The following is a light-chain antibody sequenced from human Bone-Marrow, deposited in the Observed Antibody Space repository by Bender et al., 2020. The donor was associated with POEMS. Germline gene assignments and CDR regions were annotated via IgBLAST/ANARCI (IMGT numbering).Light chain of an antibody. Sequence: QSALTQPASVSESHGQSITVSCTGDNTDLGPHSVVSWYQQHPGRVPKVMIYEDTKRPSGVSDRFSASRSGRTASLTISGLQAEDEADYYCSSYDATTTLFVFGSGTKVAVL. CDR1: NTDLGPHSV. J-gene: IGLJ1*01. CDR3: SSYDATTTLFV. CDR2: EDT. V-gene: IGLV2-23*02.